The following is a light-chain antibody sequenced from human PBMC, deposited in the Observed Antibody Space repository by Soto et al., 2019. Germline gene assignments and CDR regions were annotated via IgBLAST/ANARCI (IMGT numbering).Light chain of an antibody. J-gene: IGLJ2*01. CDR2: EVT. CDR3: CSYAGSSTFA. V-gene: IGLV2-23*02. CDR1: SRDAVSNNL. Sequence: QSALTQPASVSGSPGQSITISCTGTSRDAVSNNLVSWYQQHPGKAPKLIIYEVTKRPSGISNRFSGSTSGNTASLTISGLQAEDEADYYCCSYAGSSTFAFGGGTKVTVL.